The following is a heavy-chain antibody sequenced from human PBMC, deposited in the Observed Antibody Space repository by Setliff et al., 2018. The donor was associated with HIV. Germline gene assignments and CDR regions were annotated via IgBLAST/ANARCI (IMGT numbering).Heavy chain of an antibody. Sequence: SGPTLVNPTQTLTLTCAFSGFSLTTSAVGAGWIRQPPGKALEWLALIYWDDDKRYRSSLQSRLTITKDTSKNQVVLTMTNMDPVDTATYYCAHHEEYSYGYYFDSWGQGSLVTV. J-gene: IGHJ4*02. CDR3: AHHEEYSYGYYFDS. CDR1: GFSLTTSAVG. CDR2: IYWDDDK. V-gene: IGHV2-5*02. D-gene: IGHD5-18*01.